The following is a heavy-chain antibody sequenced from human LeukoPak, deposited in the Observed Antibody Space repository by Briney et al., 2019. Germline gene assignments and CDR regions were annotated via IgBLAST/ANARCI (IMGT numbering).Heavy chain of an antibody. J-gene: IGHJ3*02. CDR2: IYYSGST. CDR3: ARSLMTLSDAFDI. Sequence: PSETLSLTCTVSGGSISSSSYYWGWIRQPPGKGLEWIGSIYYSGSTYDNPSLKSRVTISVDTSKNQFSLKLSSVTAADTAVYYCARSLMTLSDAFDIWGQGTMVTVSS. D-gene: IGHD2/OR15-2a*01. V-gene: IGHV4-39*01. CDR1: GGSISSSSYY.